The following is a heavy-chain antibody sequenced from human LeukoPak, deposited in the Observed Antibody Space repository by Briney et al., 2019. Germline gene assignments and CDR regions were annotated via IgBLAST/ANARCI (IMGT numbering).Heavy chain of an antibody. V-gene: IGHV1-8*01. Sequence: ASVKVSCKASGYTFTSYDINWVRQATGQGLEWMGWMNPNSGNTGYAQKFQGRVTMTRNTSISTAYMELSSLRSEDTAVYYCARDSEDYGSGSYYNVHEGGDYWGQGTLVTVSS. D-gene: IGHD3-10*01. CDR3: ARDSEDYGSGSYYNVHEGGDY. CDR1: GYTFTSYD. CDR2: MNPNSGNT. J-gene: IGHJ4*02.